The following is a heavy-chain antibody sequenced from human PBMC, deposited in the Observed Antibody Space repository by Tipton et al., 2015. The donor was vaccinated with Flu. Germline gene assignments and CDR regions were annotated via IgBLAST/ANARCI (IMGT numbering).Heavy chain of an antibody. J-gene: IGHJ4*02. CDR1: GDSVNSGRYY. V-gene: IGHV4-61*01. D-gene: IGHD5-24*01. CDR2: IYYSGST. Sequence: TLSLTCTVSGDSVNSGRYYRSWLRQTPGKGLEWIGYIYYSGSTTYNPSLRTRVNISIDTSKKQFSLEVSSVIAADTAMYYCARVPFGDGYDYYFDFWGRGILVTVSS. CDR3: ARVPFGDGYDYYFDF.